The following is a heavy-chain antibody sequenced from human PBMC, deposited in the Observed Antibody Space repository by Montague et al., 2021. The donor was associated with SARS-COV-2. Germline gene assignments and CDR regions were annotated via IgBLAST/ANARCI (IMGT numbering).Heavy chain of an antibody. CDR3: ARATVTNSPFGVTTTLRWRYNGMDV. D-gene: IGHD4-17*01. Sequence: SETLSLTCAVYGGSFSGYYLNWIRQPPGKGLEWIGEINHSGSTNYNPSLKSRVTIAVDTSKNQFSLKLTSVTAADTAVFYCARATVTNSPFGVTTTLRWRYNGMDVWGQGTTVTVSS. J-gene: IGHJ6*02. V-gene: IGHV4-34*01. CDR2: INHSGST. CDR1: GGSFSGYY.